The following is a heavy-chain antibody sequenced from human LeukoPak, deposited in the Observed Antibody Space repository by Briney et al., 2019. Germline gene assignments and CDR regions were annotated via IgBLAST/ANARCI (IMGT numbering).Heavy chain of an antibody. CDR2: INPNSGGT. CDR1: GSTFTRYY. CDR3: ARGPWQQPPPADL. J-gene: IGHJ5*02. D-gene: IGHD6-13*01. Sequence: ASVKVSCKASGSTFTRYYIHWMRQAPGQRLEWMGWINPNSGGTHFAQKFQGRVTMTSDTSISTAYMELISLTSDDTAVYFCARGPWQQPPPADLWGQGTLVTVSS. V-gene: IGHV1-2*02.